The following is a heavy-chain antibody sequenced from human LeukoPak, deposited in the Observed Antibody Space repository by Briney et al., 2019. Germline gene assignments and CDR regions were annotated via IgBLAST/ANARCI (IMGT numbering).Heavy chain of an antibody. J-gene: IGHJ4*02. V-gene: IGHV3-48*04. Sequence: GGSLRLSCAASGFIFSSYGMNWVRQAPGKGLEWLSYISSSSSTIYYAGSVKGRFTISRDNAKNSLYLQMNSLRAEDTAVYYCARGGATRGRFENWGQGTLVTVSS. CDR2: ISSSSSTI. D-gene: IGHD1-26*01. CDR3: ARGGATRGRFEN. CDR1: GFIFSSYG.